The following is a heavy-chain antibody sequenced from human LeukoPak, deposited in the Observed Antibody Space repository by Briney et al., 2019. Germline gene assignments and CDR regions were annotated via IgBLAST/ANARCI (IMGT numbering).Heavy chain of an antibody. CDR1: GYTFTGYY. Sequence: ASVKASCKASGYTFTGYYMHWVRQAPGQGLEWMGWINPNSGGTNYAQKFQGRVTMTRDTSISTAYMELSRLRSDDTAVYYCARDPGIMITFGGVIVTTYNWFDPWGQGTLVTVSS. J-gene: IGHJ5*02. V-gene: IGHV1-2*02. CDR2: INPNSGGT. D-gene: IGHD3-16*02. CDR3: ARDPGIMITFGGVIVTTYNWFDP.